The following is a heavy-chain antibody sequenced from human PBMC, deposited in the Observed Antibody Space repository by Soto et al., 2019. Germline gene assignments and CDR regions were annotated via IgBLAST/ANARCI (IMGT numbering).Heavy chain of an antibody. Sequence: GGAQRLSYAAAGFTYSSYSMNWVRQTTGKGLEWMSSISSNSSYINYADSMKGRVIISRENAKNSLNLQMNILRTEDTVVYYCARAITIAAAGPNWFDPWVHGTLVTVSS. J-gene: IGHJ5*02. D-gene: IGHD6-13*01. CDR1: GFTYSSYS. V-gene: IGHV3-21*01. CDR2: ISSNSSYI. CDR3: ARAITIAAAGPNWFDP.